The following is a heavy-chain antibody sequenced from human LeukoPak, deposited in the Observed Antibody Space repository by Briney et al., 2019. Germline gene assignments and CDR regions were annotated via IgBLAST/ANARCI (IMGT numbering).Heavy chain of an antibody. J-gene: IGHJ3*02. D-gene: IGHD1-26*01. CDR1: VYTFTGYY. CDR2: INPNSGGT. V-gene: IGHV1-2*02. Sequence: GASVTVSFKASVYTFTGYYMHWVRQAPGQGLEWMGWINPNSGGTNYAQKFQGRVTMTRDTSISTAYMELSRLRSDDTAVYYCARNRVGATHWDAFDIWGQGTMVTVSS. CDR3: ARNRVGATHWDAFDI.